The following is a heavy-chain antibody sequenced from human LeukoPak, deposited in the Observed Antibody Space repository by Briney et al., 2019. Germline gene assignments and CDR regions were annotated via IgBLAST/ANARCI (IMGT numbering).Heavy chain of an antibody. J-gene: IGHJ4*02. CDR3: ARANYGSGSYYGDY. V-gene: IGHV1-18*01. CDR2: ISAYNGNT. D-gene: IGHD3-10*01. Sequence: ASVKVSCKASGYTFTSYGISWVRQAPGQGLEWMGWISAYNGNTNYAQKLQGRVTMTTDTSTSTAYMELRRLRSDDTAVYYCARANYGSGSYYGDYWGQGTLVTVSS. CDR1: GYTFTSYG.